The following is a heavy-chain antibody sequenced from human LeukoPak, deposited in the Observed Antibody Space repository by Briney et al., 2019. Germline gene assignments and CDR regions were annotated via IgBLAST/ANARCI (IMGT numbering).Heavy chain of an antibody. Sequence: PGRSLRLSCAASGFTFSSYAMHWVRQAPGKGLEWVAVISYDGSNKYYADSVKGRFTISRDNSKNTLYLQMNSLRAEDTAVYYCAREGYCSGGSCSAVYYYYGMDVWGKGTTVTVSS. CDR2: ISYDGSNK. CDR1: GFTFSSYA. CDR3: AREGYCSGGSCSAVYYYYGMDV. D-gene: IGHD2-15*01. V-gene: IGHV3-30*04. J-gene: IGHJ6*04.